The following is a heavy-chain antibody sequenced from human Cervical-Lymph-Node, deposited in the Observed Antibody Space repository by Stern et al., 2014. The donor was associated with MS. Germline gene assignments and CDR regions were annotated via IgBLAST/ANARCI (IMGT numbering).Heavy chain of an antibody. CDR1: GFIFSGFF. D-gene: IGHD3-9*01. V-gene: IGHV1-2*06. CDR3: ARGYDATGYYVDF. CDR2: INPDTGNT. Sequence: VQLVQSGPEVKKPGASVRVSCKTSGFIFSGFFFHWVRQAPGQGPEWMGRINPDTGNTDVAPKFQGRMTVTMDTSITTTYMQLDGLISDDSALYYCARGYDATGYYVDFWGQGTLVTVSS. J-gene: IGHJ4*02.